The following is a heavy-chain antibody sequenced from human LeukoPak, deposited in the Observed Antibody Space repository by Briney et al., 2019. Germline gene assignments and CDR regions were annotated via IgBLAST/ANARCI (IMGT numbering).Heavy chain of an antibody. J-gene: IGHJ3*02. CDR3: ARGGTLWFGEFFTSGDAFDI. D-gene: IGHD3-10*01. Sequence: SETLSLTCTVSGGSMTSYCWTWIRQSPGKGLEWIGYMYYTGRTNYNPSLNSRVTMSVDTSRNRFSLKLNSVTAADTAVYYCARGGTLWFGEFFTSGDAFDIWGQGTMVTVSS. CDR1: GGSMTSYC. V-gene: IGHV4-59*12. CDR2: MYYTGRT.